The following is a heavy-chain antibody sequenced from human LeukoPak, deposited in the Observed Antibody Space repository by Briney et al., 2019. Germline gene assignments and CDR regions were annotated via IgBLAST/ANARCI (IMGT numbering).Heavy chain of an antibody. D-gene: IGHD2-15*01. V-gene: IGHV5-51*01. CDR3: ARQTRPLGYCSGGSCYGGTYFDY. J-gene: IGHJ4*02. CDR1: GYSFTSYW. Sequence: GASLKISCKGSGYSFTSYWIGWVSQMPGKGLEWMGIIYDGDADTRYSPSFQSQVTIPADKSISTAYLQWSTLKASNTDMYYCARQTRPLGYCSGGSCYGGTYFDYWGQGTLVTVSS. CDR2: IYDGDADT.